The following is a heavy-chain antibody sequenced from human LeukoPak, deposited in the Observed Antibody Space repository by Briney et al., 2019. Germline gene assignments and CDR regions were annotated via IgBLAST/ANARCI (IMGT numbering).Heavy chain of an antibody. J-gene: IGHJ6*02. D-gene: IGHD3-22*01. Sequence: ASVKVSCKTSGYTFTSYDINWVRQATGQGLEWMGWMNPNSINTGYAQRFQGRVTMTRNTSISTVYMELSSLRSEDTAVYYCVRGNYYDSSGYYHYYGMDVWGQGTTVTVSS. CDR1: GYTFTSYD. CDR2: MNPNSINT. V-gene: IGHV1-8*01. CDR3: VRGNYYDSSGYYHYYGMDV.